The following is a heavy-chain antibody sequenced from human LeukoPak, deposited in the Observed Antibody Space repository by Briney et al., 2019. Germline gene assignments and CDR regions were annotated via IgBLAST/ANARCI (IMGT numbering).Heavy chain of an antibody. J-gene: IGHJ3*02. CDR2: INEDGNKK. CDR1: GFTFRNYW. Sequence: GGSLRLSCAVSGFTFRNYWMSWVRQAPGKGLEWVANINEDGNKKYYADSVKGRFTISRDNAKNSLSLQMNNLRFEGAAVYYCARIDSRRTFDIWGQGTMVTVSS. V-gene: IGHV3-7*01. CDR3: ARIDSRRTFDI. D-gene: IGHD1-14*01.